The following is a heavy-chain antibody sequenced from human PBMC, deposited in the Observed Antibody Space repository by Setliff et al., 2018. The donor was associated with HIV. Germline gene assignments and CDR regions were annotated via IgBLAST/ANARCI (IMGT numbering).Heavy chain of an antibody. J-gene: IGHJ4*02. CDR1: GGSFGGYY. Sequence: SETLSLTCAVYGGSFGGYYWSWIRQPPGKGLEWIGEINHSGSTNYNPSLKSRVTISVDTSKNQFSLKLSSATAADTAVYYCARGDRWFGEHYLDCWGQGTLVTVSS. V-gene: IGHV4-34*01. CDR3: ARGDRWFGEHYLDC. D-gene: IGHD3-10*01. CDR2: INHSGST.